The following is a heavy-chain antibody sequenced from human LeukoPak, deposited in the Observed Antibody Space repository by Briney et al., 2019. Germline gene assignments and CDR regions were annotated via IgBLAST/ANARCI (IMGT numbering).Heavy chain of an antibody. CDR2: IYTSGST. D-gene: IGHD1-26*01. J-gene: IGHJ5*02. CDR3: ARVEGGATIQWFDP. CDR1: GGSISSGSYY. V-gene: IGHV4-61*02. Sequence: SETLSLTCTVSGGSISSGSYYWSWIRQPAGKGLEWIGRIYTSGSTNYNPSLKSRVTISVDTSKNQFSLKLSSVTAADTAVYYCARVEGGATIQWFDPWGQGTLVTVSS.